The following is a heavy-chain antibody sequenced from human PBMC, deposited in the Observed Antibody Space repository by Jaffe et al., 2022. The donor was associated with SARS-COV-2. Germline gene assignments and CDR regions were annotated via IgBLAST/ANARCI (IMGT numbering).Heavy chain of an antibody. J-gene: IGHJ6*02. V-gene: IGHV3-49*04. CDR3: TRSPSTYYYDSSGSWGRPDSYYYGMDV. D-gene: IGHD3-22*01. CDR2: IRSKAYGGTT. Sequence: EVQLVESGGGLVQPGRSLRLSCTASGFTFGDYAMSWVRQAPGKGLEWVGFIRSKAYGGTTEYAASVKGRFTISRDDSKSIAYLQMNSLKTEDTAVYYCTRSPSTYYYDSSGSWGRPDSYYYGMDVWGQGTTVTVSS. CDR1: GFTFGDYA.